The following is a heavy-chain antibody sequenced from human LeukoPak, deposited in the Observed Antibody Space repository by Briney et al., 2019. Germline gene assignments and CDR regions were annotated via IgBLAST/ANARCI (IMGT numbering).Heavy chain of an antibody. V-gene: IGHV4-34*01. D-gene: IGHD3-10*01. Sequence: PSETLSLTCAVYGGSFSGYCWSWIRQPPGKGLEWIGEINHSGSTNYNPSLKSRVTISVDTSKNQFSLKLSSVTAADTAVYYCAGSGGLANQGAVFDYWGQGTLVTVSS. J-gene: IGHJ4*02. CDR2: INHSGST. CDR3: AGSGGLANQGAVFDY. CDR1: GGSFSGYC.